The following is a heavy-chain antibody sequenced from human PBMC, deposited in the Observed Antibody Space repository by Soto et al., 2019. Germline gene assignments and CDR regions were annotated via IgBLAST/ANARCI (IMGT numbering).Heavy chain of an antibody. Sequence: SETLSLTCSVSDGSISRYNRSWIRQPAGKRLVWIGRVYASGSTNYNPSIKSRVTMSVDTSKNQVSLQVNSVTAADTAVYYCARARVTVTPGYYYYYYGMTVWGQGTTVTVSS. V-gene: IGHV4-4*07. D-gene: IGHD2-15*01. CDR1: DGSISRYN. CDR2: VYASGST. CDR3: ARARVTVTPGYYYYYYGMTV. J-gene: IGHJ6*02.